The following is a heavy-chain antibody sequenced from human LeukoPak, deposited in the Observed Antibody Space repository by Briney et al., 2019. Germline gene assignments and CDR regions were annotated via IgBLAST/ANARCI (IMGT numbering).Heavy chain of an antibody. CDR3: ARGLCSSTSCPTGY. V-gene: IGHV3-7*01. D-gene: IGHD2-2*01. J-gene: IGHJ4*02. CDR2: IKQDGSEK. Sequence: GGSLRLSCAASGFTFSSYWMSWVRQAPGKGLEWVANIKQDGSEKYYVDSVKGRFTISRDNAKNSLYLQMNSLRAEDTAVYYCARGLCSSTSCPTGYWGQGTLVTVSS. CDR1: GFTFSSYW.